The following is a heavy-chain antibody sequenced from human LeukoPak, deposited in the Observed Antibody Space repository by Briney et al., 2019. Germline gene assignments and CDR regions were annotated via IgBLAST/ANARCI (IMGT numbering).Heavy chain of an antibody. V-gene: IGHV1-2*02. Sequence: ASVKVSCKASGYTFTGYYMRWVRQAPGQGLEWMGWINPNRGGTNYAQKLQGRVTMTTDTSISTAYMELSRLRSDDTAVYYCARELRSYYDSGGQASCDAFDIWGQGTMVTVSS. J-gene: IGHJ3*02. CDR2: INPNRGGT. CDR1: GYTFTGYY. D-gene: IGHD3-22*01. CDR3: ARELRSYYDSGGQASCDAFDI.